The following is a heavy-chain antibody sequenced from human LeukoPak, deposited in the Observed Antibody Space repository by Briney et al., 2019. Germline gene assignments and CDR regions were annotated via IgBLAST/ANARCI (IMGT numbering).Heavy chain of an antibody. CDR1: GFTFSSYA. D-gene: IGHD3-22*01. CDR2: ISGSGDST. J-gene: IGHJ3*02. Sequence: SGGSLRLSCAASGFTFSSYAMNWVRQAPGKGLEWVSGISGSGDSTYYVDSVKGRFTISRGNSKNTLYLQMNSLRAEDTAVYYCARGGGGVYYDSRPSDAFDIWGQGTMVTVSS. V-gene: IGHV3-23*01. CDR3: ARGGGGVYYDSRPSDAFDI.